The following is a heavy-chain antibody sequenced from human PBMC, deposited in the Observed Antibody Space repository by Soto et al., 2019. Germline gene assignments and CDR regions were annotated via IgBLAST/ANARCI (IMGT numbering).Heavy chain of an antibody. CDR1: GYSFTSYW. Sequence: GESLKISCKGSGYSFTSYWIVWVRQMPGKGLEWMGVVDPNDSDTRYSPSFEGQVTISADKSITTAYLQWSSLEASDTAMYYCARPHGPSGYYYGLDVWGQGTTVTVSS. CDR3: ARPHGPSGYYYGLDV. J-gene: IGHJ6*02. V-gene: IGHV5-51*01. CDR2: VDPNDSDT. D-gene: IGHD3-10*01.